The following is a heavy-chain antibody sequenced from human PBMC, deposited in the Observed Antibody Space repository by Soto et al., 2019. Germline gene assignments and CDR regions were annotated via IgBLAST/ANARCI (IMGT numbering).Heavy chain of an antibody. Sequence: PGEFLKISCKGSGYSFTSYWISWVRQMPGKGLEWMGRIDPSDSYTNYSPSFQGHVTISADKSISTAYLQWSSLKASDTAMYYCASEGYSGYDDYYYGMDVWGQGTTVTVSS. D-gene: IGHD5-12*01. CDR1: GYSFTSYW. CDR3: ASEGYSGYDDYYYGMDV. CDR2: IDPSDSYT. V-gene: IGHV5-10-1*01. J-gene: IGHJ6*02.